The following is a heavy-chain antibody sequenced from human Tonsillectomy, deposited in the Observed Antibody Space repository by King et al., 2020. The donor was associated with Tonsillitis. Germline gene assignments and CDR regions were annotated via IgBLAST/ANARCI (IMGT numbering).Heavy chain of an antibody. CDR1: GYTFTTYD. Sequence: VQLVESGAEVKKPGASVKVSCKASGYTFTTYDINWVRQATGQGLEWMGWMNPNSGNTGYAQKFQGRVTMTRDTSISTAYMELSSLRSEDTAVYYCARTGEWDYYDRRGSYYYYYGMDVWGQGSTVTVAS. V-gene: IGHV1-8*02. CDR3: ARTGEWDYYDRRGSYYYYYGMDV. D-gene: IGHD3-22*01. J-gene: IGHJ6*02. CDR2: MNPNSGNT.